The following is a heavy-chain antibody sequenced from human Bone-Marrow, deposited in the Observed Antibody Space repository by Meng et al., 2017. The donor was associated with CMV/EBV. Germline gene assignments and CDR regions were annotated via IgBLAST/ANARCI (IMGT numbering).Heavy chain of an antibody. CDR2: IYYSGST. D-gene: IGHD6-13*01. Sequence: VSCGSISSGGYYWSWLRQHHGKGLKWIGYIYYSGSTYYNPSLKSRITISVDTSKNQFSLKLSSVTAAGAAVYYCARDIAAAGNFDYWGQGTLVTVSS. V-gene: IGHV4-31*02. CDR1: CGSISSGGYY. CDR3: ARDIAAAGNFDY. J-gene: IGHJ4*02.